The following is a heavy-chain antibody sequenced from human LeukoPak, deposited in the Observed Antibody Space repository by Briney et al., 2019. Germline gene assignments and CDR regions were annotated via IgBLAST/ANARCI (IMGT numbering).Heavy chain of an antibody. Sequence: PSETLSLTCAVSGGSISTYYGSWIRQPPGKGLDWIGYIYHGGSAMYSPSLRSRVTISVDRPNNHFSLKLTSVTAADTAVYFCAITTRDDFGEYFFDYWGQGTLVTVSS. D-gene: IGHD4-17*01. CDR1: GGSISTYY. J-gene: IGHJ4*02. CDR2: IYHGGSA. V-gene: IGHV4-59*01. CDR3: AITTRDDFGEYFFDY.